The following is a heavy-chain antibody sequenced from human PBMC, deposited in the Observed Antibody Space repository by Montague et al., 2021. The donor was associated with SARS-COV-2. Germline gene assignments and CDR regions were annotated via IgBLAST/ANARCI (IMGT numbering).Heavy chain of an antibody. CDR2: IYSAGSST. V-gene: IGHV3-23*03. J-gene: IGHJ4*02. D-gene: IGHD3-10*01. Sequence: SLRLSCAASGFTFSSYVMSWVRLPPGEGMEWVSLIYSAGSSTSYAVSVKGRFTIARDNSKNTMYLQMNSLGAEDTAVYYCFGESSDPYYCDYRGQGTLVTVSS. CDR1: GFTFSSYV. CDR3: FGESSDPYYCDY.